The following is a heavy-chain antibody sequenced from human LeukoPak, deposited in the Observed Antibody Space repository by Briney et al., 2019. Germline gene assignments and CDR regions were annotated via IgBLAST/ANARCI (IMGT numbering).Heavy chain of an antibody. CDR2: ISAYNGNT. CDR1: GYTFTSYG. J-gene: IGHJ4*02. CDR3: AKLDYGDFYFDY. D-gene: IGHD4-17*01. Sequence: GASVKVSCKASGYTFTSYGISWVRQAPGQGLEWMGWISAYNGNTNYAQKFQGRVTMTTDTSTSTAYMELRSLRSDDTAVYYCAKLDYGDFYFDYWGQGTLVTVSS. V-gene: IGHV1-18*01.